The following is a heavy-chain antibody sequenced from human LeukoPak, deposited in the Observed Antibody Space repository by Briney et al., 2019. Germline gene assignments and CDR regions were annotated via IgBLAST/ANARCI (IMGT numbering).Heavy chain of an antibody. V-gene: IGHV3-33*01. Sequence: GGSRRLSCAASGSTISSYGMHWVRQAPGKGLEWVAVIWYDGSNKYYADSVKGRFTISRDNSKNTLYLQMNSLRAEDTAVYYCARGVEMYYDILTGYRYYYGMDVWGQGTTVTVSS. CDR1: GSTISSYG. D-gene: IGHD3-9*01. J-gene: IGHJ6*02. CDR3: ARGVEMYYDILTGYRYYYGMDV. CDR2: IWYDGSNK.